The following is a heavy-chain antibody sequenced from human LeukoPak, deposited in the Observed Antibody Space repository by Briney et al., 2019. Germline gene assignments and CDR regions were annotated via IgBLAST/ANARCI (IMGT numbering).Heavy chain of an antibody. D-gene: IGHD2-2*01. CDR2: IIPIFGTA. J-gene: IGHJ6*02. CDR1: GGTFSSYA. CDR3: AREVYCSSTSCPYGMDV. V-gene: IGHV1-69*05. Sequence: ASVKVSCKASGGTFSSYAISWVRQAPGQGLEWMGGIIPIFGTANYAQKFQGRVTITTDESTSTAYMELSSLRSEDTAVYYCAREVYCSSTSCPYGMDVWGQGTTVTVSS.